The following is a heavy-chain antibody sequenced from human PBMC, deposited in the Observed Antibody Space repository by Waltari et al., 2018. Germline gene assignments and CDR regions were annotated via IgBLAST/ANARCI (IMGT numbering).Heavy chain of an antibody. V-gene: IGHV3-48*04. Sequence: ELVESGGGLVRPGRSLRLSCAVSGFTFSDYSMNWVRQAPETGVDWFSFISSTGSTINYADSVKGRFTISRDNAKNSLYLQMNSLRADDTAVYYCTRDRDYNNFFYYYMDVWGTGTTVTVSS. CDR1: GFTFSDYS. CDR2: ISSTGSTI. J-gene: IGHJ6*03. CDR3: TRDRDYNNFFYYYMDV. D-gene: IGHD4-4*01.